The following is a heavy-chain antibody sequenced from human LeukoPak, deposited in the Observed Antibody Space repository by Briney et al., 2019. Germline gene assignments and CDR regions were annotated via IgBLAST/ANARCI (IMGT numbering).Heavy chain of an antibody. CDR3: ASMYYYDRGPDV. V-gene: IGHV3-48*03. J-gene: IGHJ6*04. CDR2: ISSSGSTI. D-gene: IGHD3-22*01. CDR1: GFTFSSYE. Sequence: GGSLRLSCAASGFTFSSYEMNWVRQAPGKGLEWVSYISSSGSTIYYADSVKGRFTISRDNAKNSLYLQMNSLRAEDTAVYYCASMYYYDRGPDVWGKGTTVTISS.